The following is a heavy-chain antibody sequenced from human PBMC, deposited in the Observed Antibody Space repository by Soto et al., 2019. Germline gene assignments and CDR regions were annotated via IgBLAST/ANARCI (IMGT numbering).Heavy chain of an antibody. CDR2: INPATGAA. CDR3: ARGGGVGVAGSAAFDM. Sequence: QLHLVQSGAVVKKPGASVTVSCSASGYPVTAYYMHWVRQAPGRGLEWMGGINPATGAAKYTQTFQGRVTMPRDTSPSTVFMEMSGLTSEDTAVFYWARGGGVGVAGSAAFDMWGQGTLVTVSS. J-gene: IGHJ3*02. V-gene: IGHV1-2*02. D-gene: IGHD3-3*01. CDR1: GYPVTAYY.